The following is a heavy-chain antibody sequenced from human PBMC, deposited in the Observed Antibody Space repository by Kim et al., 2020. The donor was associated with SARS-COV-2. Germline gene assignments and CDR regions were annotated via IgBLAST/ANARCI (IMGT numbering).Heavy chain of an antibody. CDR2: ISWNSGSI. CDR3: AKDRGGFSA. CDR1: GFTFDDYA. J-gene: IGHJ4*02. Sequence: GGSLRLSCAASGFTFDDYAMHWVRQAPGKGLEWVSGISWNSGSIGYADSVKGRFTISRDNAKNSLYLQMNSLRAEDTALYYCAKDRGGFSAWGQGTLVTVSS. D-gene: IGHD3-10*01. V-gene: IGHV3-9*01.